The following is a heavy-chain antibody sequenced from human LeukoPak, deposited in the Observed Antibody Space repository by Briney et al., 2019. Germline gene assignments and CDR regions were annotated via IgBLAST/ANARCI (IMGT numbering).Heavy chain of an antibody. Sequence: PSETLSLTCTVSGGSISSNYWSWIRQPPGKGLEWIGYIYYSGSTNYNPSLKSRVTISADTSKNQFSLKLTPVTAADTAVYYCASRLRYFDGLAFDIWGQGTMVTVSS. J-gene: IGHJ3*02. V-gene: IGHV4-59*01. CDR2: IYYSGST. CDR3: ASRLRYFDGLAFDI. CDR1: GGSISSNY. D-gene: IGHD3-9*01.